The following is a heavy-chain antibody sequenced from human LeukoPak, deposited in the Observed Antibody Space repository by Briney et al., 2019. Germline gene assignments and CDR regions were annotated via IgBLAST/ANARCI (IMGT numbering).Heavy chain of an antibody. D-gene: IGHD6-13*01. Sequence: GGSLRLSCAASGFTFSTYAMSWVRQAPGKGLEWVSAINSGGSTYYADSLKGRFTISRDNSKNTRYVQMNSLRADDTAVYYCAKDGSSEWQQLPDYDAFDIWGQGTMVTVSS. CDR3: AKDGSSEWQQLPDYDAFDI. V-gene: IGHV3-23*01. CDR2: INSGGST. J-gene: IGHJ3*02. CDR1: GFTFSTYA.